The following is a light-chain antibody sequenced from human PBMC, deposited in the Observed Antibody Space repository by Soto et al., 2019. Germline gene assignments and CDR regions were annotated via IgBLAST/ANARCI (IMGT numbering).Light chain of an antibody. J-gene: IGKJ4*01. Sequence: EIVLTQSPATLSLSPGERATLSCRASQSVGNFLVWYQQKPGQAPRLLISGSSNRATGIPARFSGSGSGTDSPPTITSLEPEDFALYYCQQGSTWPLTFGRGTKVDIK. CDR1: QSVGNF. V-gene: IGKV3-11*01. CDR3: QQGSTWPLT. CDR2: GSS.